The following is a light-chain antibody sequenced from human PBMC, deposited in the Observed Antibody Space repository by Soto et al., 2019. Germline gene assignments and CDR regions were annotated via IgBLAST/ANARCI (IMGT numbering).Light chain of an antibody. CDR2: GAS. V-gene: IGKV3-20*01. Sequence: IVLAQSPDTLSLSPGERATLSCRARQSVDSSYLAWFQQQPGQAPRLLIYGASSRATGIPDRFSGSGSGTDFTLTITRLEPDDFAVYYCQQYGSSLPWTFGQGTKVEIK. CDR3: QQYGSSLPWT. J-gene: IGKJ1*01. CDR1: QSVDSSY.